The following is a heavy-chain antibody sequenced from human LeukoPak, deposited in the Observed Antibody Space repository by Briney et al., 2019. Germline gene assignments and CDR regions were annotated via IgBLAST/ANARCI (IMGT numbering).Heavy chain of an antibody. V-gene: IGHV4-34*01. Sequence: SETLSLTCAVYGGSFSGYYWSWIRQPPGKGLEWIGEINHSGSTNYNPSLKSRVTISVDTSKNQFSLKLSSVTAADTAVYYCARGWYSSSWQGGSSRGGEFDYWGQGTLVTVSS. CDR2: INHSGST. D-gene: IGHD6-13*01. CDR3: ARGWYSSSWQGGSSRGGEFDY. CDR1: GGSFSGYY. J-gene: IGHJ4*02.